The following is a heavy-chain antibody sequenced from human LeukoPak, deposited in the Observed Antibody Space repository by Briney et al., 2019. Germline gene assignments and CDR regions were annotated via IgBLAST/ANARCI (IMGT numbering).Heavy chain of an antibody. Sequence: GGSLRLSCAASGFTFSSCGMHWVRQAPGKGLEWVAVISYDGSNKYYADSVKGRFTISRDNSKNTLYLQMNSLRAEDTAVYYCAKQLYDFWSGYSFYYYYGMDVWGQGTTVTVSS. J-gene: IGHJ6*02. V-gene: IGHV3-30*18. CDR3: AKQLYDFWSGYSFYYYYGMDV. CDR2: ISYDGSNK. CDR1: GFTFSSCG. D-gene: IGHD3-3*01.